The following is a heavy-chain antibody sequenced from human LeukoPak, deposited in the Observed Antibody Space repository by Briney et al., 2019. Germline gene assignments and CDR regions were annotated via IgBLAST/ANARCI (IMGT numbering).Heavy chain of an antibody. CDR1: EFTFSTHS. CDR3: ARGYSWSSYSNYYYYMDV. CDR2: ITSSGSTV. D-gene: IGHD5-12*01. J-gene: IGHJ6*03. V-gene: IGHV3-48*01. Sequence: GGSLRLSCAASEFTFSTHSMNWVRQAPGQGLEWLSHITSSGSTVFYADSVKGRFTISRDNANNSVSLQMNSLRADDTAVYYCARGYSWSSYSNYYYYMDVWGKGTTVTVSS.